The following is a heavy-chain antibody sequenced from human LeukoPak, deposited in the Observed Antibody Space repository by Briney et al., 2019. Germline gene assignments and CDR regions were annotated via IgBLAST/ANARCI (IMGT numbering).Heavy chain of an antibody. CDR2: ISISSTTI. D-gene: IGHD6-19*01. Sequence: GGSLRLSCEPSGFSFSTYSMNWVRQAPGKGLEWISYISISSTTIYYADSVKGRFTISRDNSKNSLYLQMNNLRDDDTAVYYCARDHRKVAGSHHLDYWGQGTLVTVSS. V-gene: IGHV3-48*02. CDR1: GFSFSTYS. CDR3: ARDHRKVAGSHHLDY. J-gene: IGHJ4*02.